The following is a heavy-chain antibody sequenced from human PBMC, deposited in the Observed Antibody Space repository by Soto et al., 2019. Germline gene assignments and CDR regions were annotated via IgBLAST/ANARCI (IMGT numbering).Heavy chain of an antibody. CDR2: IYHSGST. CDR3: ASGPIGDYTAGFDY. CDR1: GGSISSGGYS. D-gene: IGHD4-17*01. V-gene: IGHV4-30-2*01. J-gene: IGHJ4*02. Sequence: QLQLQESGSGLVKPSQTLSLTCAVSGGSISSGGYSWSWIRQPPGKGLEWIGYIYHSGSTYYNPSRKSRVTISVDRSKHQFYLKLSSVTAADTAVYYCASGPIGDYTAGFDYWGQGTLVTVSS.